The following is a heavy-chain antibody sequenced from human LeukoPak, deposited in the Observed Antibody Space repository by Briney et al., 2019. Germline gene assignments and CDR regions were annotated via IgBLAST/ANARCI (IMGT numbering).Heavy chain of an antibody. D-gene: IGHD7-27*01. Sequence: GGSLRLSCAASGFTFTRHAMTWVRQAPGKGLDYVSTITGSGSSTYYANSVKGRFTVSRDNSKNTVYLQMNSLRADDTAIYYCAKDGQTGEWELKHWGQGTLVTVSS. V-gene: IGHV3-23*01. J-gene: IGHJ1*01. CDR1: GFTFTRHA. CDR3: AKDGQTGEWELKH. CDR2: ITGSGSST.